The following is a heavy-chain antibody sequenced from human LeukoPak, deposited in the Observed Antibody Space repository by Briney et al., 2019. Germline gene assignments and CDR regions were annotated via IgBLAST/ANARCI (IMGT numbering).Heavy chain of an antibody. CDR1: GGSLSGYY. J-gene: IGHJ4*02. V-gene: IGHV4-34*01. D-gene: IGHD3-22*01. Sequence: SETLSLTCAVYGGSLSGYYWSWIRQPPGKGLEWSGEINHSGSTNYNPSLKSRVTISVDTSKNQFSLKLSSVTAADTAVYYCARYYDSSGYFDYWGQGTLVAVSS. CDR2: INHSGST. CDR3: ARYYDSSGYFDY.